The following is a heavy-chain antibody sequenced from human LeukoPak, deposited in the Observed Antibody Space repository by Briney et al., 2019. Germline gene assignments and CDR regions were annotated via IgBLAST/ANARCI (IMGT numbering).Heavy chain of an antibody. CDR3: AVSVMNGGDCFDY. V-gene: IGHV7-4-1*02. CDR1: GYTFTSYA. CDR2: INTNTGNP. D-gene: IGHD2-21*01. Sequence: GASVKVSCKASGYTFTSYAMNWVRQAPGQGLEWMGWINTNTGNPTYAQGFTGRFVFSLDTSVSTGYLQISSLKAEDTAVYYCAVSVMNGGDCFDYWGQGTLVTVSS. J-gene: IGHJ4*02.